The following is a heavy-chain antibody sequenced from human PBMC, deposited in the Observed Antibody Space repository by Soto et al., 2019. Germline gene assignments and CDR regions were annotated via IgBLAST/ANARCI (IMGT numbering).Heavy chain of an antibody. Sequence: QVQLVQSGAEVKKPGSSVKVSCKASGGTFSSYAISWVRQAPGQGLEWMGGIIPIFGTANYAQKFQGRVTITADESTSTXYXVLSSLRSEDTAVYYCARDSPPPIAAAGTVDYGMDVWGQGTTVTVSS. CDR2: IIPIFGTA. J-gene: IGHJ6*02. V-gene: IGHV1-69*12. CDR1: GGTFSSYA. CDR3: ARDSPPPIAAAGTVDYGMDV. D-gene: IGHD6-13*01.